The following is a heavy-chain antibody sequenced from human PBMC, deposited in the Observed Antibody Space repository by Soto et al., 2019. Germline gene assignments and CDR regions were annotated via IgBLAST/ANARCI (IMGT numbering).Heavy chain of an antibody. CDR3: ARDLGGQIVDY. CDR2: ISGYNGNT. V-gene: IGHV1-18*01. J-gene: IGHJ4*02. CDR1: GYTFTSHG. Sequence: HVQLVQSGAEVKKPGASVKVSCKASGYTFTSHGISWVRQAPGQGLEWMGWISGYNGNTKYEQKLQGRVTMTTDTSTSTAYMELRSLRSDDTAVYDCARDLGGQIVDYWGQGTLVTVSS. D-gene: IGHD1-26*01.